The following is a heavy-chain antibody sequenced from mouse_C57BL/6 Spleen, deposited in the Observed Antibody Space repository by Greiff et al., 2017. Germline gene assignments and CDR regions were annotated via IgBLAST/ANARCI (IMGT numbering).Heavy chain of an antibody. V-gene: IGHV1-59*01. CDR2: IDPSDSYT. CDR3: AINDYFAY. Sequence: QVQLQQPGAELVRPGTSVKLSCKASGYTFTSYWMHWVKQRPGQGLEWIGVIDPSDSYTNYNQKFKGKATLTVDTSSSTAYMQLSSLTSEDSAVYYCAINDYFAYWGQGTLVTVSA. D-gene: IGHD2-4*01. CDR1: GYTFTSYW. J-gene: IGHJ3*01.